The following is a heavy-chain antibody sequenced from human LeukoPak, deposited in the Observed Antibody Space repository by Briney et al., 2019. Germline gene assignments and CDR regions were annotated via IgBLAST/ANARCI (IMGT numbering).Heavy chain of an antibody. V-gene: IGHV4-30-4*08. CDR1: GGSISSGDYY. D-gene: IGHD2-2*03. Sequence: SSQTLSLTCTVSGGSISSGDYYWSWFRQPPGKGLEWIGSTNYSGSTYYNPPLKSRVTIAVDTSKNQFSLKLSSVTAADTAVYYCARVPRPGYCSSTSCYPDAFDIWGQGTMVTVSS. CDR3: ARVPRPGYCSSTSCYPDAFDI. CDR2: TNYSGST. J-gene: IGHJ3*02.